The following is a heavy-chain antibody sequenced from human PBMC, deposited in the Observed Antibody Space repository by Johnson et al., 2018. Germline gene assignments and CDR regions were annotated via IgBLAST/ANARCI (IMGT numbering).Heavy chain of an antibody. Sequence: VQLQESGGELVQPGGSLRLSCAASGFKFNNYGMTWVRQAPGKGLEWVSTISGSGDTTFYASSVKGPFTISRDISKNTLYLQMNSLRAEDTAIYYCAKETYDHTGYQFESDYWGQGTLVTVSS. CDR2: ISGSGDTT. D-gene: IGHD3-22*01. CDR3: AKETYDHTGYQFESDY. J-gene: IGHJ4*02. CDR1: GFKFNNYG. V-gene: IGHV3-23*01.